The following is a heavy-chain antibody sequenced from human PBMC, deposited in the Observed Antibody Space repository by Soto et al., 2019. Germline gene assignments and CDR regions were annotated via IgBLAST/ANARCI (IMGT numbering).Heavy chain of an antibody. V-gene: IGHV1-18*01. CDR3: ARDRWFGESYYYGMDV. Sequence: QVQLVQSGAEVKKPGASVKVSCKASGYTFTSYGISWVRQAPGQGLDWMGWISAYNGNTNYAQKLQGRVTMTTDTSTSTAYMELRSLRSDDTAVYYCARDRWFGESYYYGMDVWGQGTTVTVSS. J-gene: IGHJ6*02. D-gene: IGHD3-10*01. CDR1: GYTFTSYG. CDR2: ISAYNGNT.